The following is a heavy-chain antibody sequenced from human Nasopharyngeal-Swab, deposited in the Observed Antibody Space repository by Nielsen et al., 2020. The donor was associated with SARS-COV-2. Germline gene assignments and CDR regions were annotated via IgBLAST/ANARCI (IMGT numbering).Heavy chain of an antibody. CDR3: ATRYH. V-gene: IGHV7-4-1*02. J-gene: IGHJ5*02. Sequence: AVNVSCKACVYNFITYTMTWVRQAPGQGPEWMGWINTNTGNPTYTQGFTGRFVFSLDTSVNTAYLQISSLKPEDTAVYYCATRYHWGQGTLVTVSS. CDR2: INTNTGNP. CDR1: VYNFITYT.